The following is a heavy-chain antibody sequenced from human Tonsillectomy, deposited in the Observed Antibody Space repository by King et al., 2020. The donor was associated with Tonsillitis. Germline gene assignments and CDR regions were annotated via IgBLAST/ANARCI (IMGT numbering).Heavy chain of an antibody. CDR3: ARGTSSGAYLVDY. V-gene: IGHV1-3*01. CDR1: GYSFSDYA. Sequence: QLVQSGAEVKKPGASVKVSCKASGYSFSDYAIHGLRQAPGQRLEWMGYINAANDNTRYPQKFQGRVTIIRDKSASTDYMELSSLRSEDTAVYYCARGTSSGAYLVDYWGQGTLVTISS. D-gene: IGHD3-10*01. J-gene: IGHJ4*02. CDR2: INAANDNT.